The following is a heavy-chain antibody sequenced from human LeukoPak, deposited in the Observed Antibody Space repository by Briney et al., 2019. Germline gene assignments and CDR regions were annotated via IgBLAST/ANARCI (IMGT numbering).Heavy chain of an antibody. D-gene: IGHD3-16*01. Sequence: PGGSLRLSCAASGFTFSSYSMNWVRQAPGKGLEWVSYISSSSSTIYYADSVKGRFTISRDNAKNSLYLQMNSPRAEDTAVYYCARGGVFDYWGQGTLVTVSS. CDR3: ARGGVFDY. J-gene: IGHJ4*02. V-gene: IGHV3-48*01. CDR1: GFTFSSYS. CDR2: ISSSSSTI.